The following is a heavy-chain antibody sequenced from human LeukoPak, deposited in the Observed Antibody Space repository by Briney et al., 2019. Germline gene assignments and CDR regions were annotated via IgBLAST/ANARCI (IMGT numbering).Heavy chain of an antibody. V-gene: IGHV4-59*01. CDR1: GGSISSYY. Sequence: SETLSLTCTVSGGSISSYYWSWIRQPPGKGLEWIGYIYYSGSTNYNPSLKSRVTISVDTSKKQFSLKLSSVTAADTAVYYCASDGGQLWLHYWGRGTLVTVSS. CDR3: ASDGGQLWLHY. J-gene: IGHJ4*02. D-gene: IGHD5-18*01. CDR2: IYYSGST.